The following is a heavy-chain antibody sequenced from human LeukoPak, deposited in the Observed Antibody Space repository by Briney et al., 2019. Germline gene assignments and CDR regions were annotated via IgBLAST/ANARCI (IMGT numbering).Heavy chain of an antibody. CDR2: IIPIFGTA. CDR1: GGTFSSYA. J-gene: IGHJ4*02. CDR3: ARGIEMATAYFDY. D-gene: IGHD5-24*01. V-gene: IGHV1-69*05. Sequence: ASVKVSCKASGGTFSSYAISWVRQAPGHGLEWMGGIIPIFGTANYAQKFQGRVTITTDESTSTAYMELSSLRSEDTAVYYCARGIEMATAYFDYWGQGTLVTVSS.